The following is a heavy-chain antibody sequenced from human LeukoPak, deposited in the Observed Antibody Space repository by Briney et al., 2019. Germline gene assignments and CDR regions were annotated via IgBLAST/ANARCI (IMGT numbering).Heavy chain of an antibody. Sequence: GGSLRLSCAASGFTFSSYTMSWVRQAPGKGLEWVSGISGSVGRAYYADSVKGRFSISRDNAKNTLYLQMNSLRDEDTAVYYCAKDHYSGVPAPNDYFDSWGQGTLVTVSS. V-gene: IGHV3-23*01. CDR1: GFTFSSYT. D-gene: IGHD2-2*01. CDR2: ISGSVGRA. J-gene: IGHJ4*02. CDR3: AKDHYSGVPAPNDYFDS.